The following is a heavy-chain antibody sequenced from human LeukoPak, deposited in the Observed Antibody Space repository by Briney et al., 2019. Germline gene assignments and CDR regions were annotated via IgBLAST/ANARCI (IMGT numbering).Heavy chain of an antibody. CDR1: GYTFTSYG. J-gene: IGHJ4*02. D-gene: IGHD4-23*01. CDR3: AVAPRGGNLVRPDY. CDR2: ISAYNGNT. V-gene: IGHV1-18*01. Sequence: ASVKVSCKASGYTFTSYGISWVRQAPGQGLEWMGWISAYNGNTNYAQKLQGRVTMTTDTSTSTAYMELRSLRSDDTAVYYCAVAPRGGNLVRPDYWGQGTLVTVSS.